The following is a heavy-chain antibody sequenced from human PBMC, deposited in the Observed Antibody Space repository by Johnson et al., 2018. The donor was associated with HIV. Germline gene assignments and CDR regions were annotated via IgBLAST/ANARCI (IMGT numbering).Heavy chain of an antibody. Sequence: VQLVESGGGLVQPGGYLRLSCAASGFTFSNYWMSWVRQAPGKGLEWVANIKQDGSERYYVDSVKGRFTISRDNAKNSLYLQMHSLRAEDMAVYYCARASDAFDIWGQGTMVTVSS. V-gene: IGHV3-7*01. J-gene: IGHJ3*02. CDR3: ARASDAFDI. CDR2: IKQDGSER. CDR1: GFTFSNYW.